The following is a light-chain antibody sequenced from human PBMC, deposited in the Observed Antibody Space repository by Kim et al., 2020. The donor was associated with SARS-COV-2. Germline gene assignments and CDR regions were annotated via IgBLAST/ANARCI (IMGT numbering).Light chain of an antibody. CDR1: SRDVGSYNL. J-gene: IGLJ3*02. V-gene: IGLV2-23*01. CDR3: CSYAGSSTWV. Sequence: GQSITISCTGTSRDVGSYNLVSWYQQRPGKATKLMIYEGSKRSSGVSKRFSGSKSGNTAALTISGLQAEDEADYYCCSYAGSSTWVFGGGTKLTVL. CDR2: EGS.